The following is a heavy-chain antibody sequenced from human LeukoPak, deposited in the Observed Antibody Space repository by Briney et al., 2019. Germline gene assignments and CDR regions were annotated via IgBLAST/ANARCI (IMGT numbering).Heavy chain of an antibody. V-gene: IGHV3-48*01. CDR1: GFTSSSYS. CDR2: ISTSTTTI. CDR3: ARYLTFVDY. Sequence: GSLRLSCEASGFTSSSYSMNWVRQAPGKGLEWISYISTSTTTIYYANSVKGRFTIPRDNAKNSLYLQMNSLRAEDTAVYYCARYLTFVDYWGQGTLVTVSS. J-gene: IGHJ4*02. D-gene: IGHD3-16*01.